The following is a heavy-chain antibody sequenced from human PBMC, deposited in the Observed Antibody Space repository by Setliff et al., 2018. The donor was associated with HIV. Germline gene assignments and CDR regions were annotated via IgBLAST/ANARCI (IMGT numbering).Heavy chain of an antibody. Sequence: PSETLSLTCAVYGGSFSDYYWTWIRQPPGKGLEWIGNIYDSESTYYNPSLKSRVTTSVDTSKNQFSLRLSSVTAADTAVYYCARVSCSSWYSIPQYYYYSMDVWGNGTTVTVSS. CDR1: GGSFSDYY. CDR2: IYDSEST. J-gene: IGHJ6*03. CDR3: ARVSCSSWYSIPQYYYYSMDV. V-gene: IGHV4-34*01. D-gene: IGHD6-13*01.